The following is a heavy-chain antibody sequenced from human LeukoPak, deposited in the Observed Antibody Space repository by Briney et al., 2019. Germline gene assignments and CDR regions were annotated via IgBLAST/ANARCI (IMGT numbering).Heavy chain of an antibody. V-gene: IGHV1-24*01. Sequence: ASVTVSCTVSGYTLTKLSMHWVRQAPGKGLEWMGGFYPEDGETIYVQKFQGRVTMTKDTSTDTAHMDLSSLRSEDTAVYYCTIAQDYHDSSGYYLEYYFDFWGQGTLVTVSS. CDR2: FYPEDGET. CDR1: GYTLTKLS. J-gene: IGHJ4*02. CDR3: TIAQDYHDSSGYYLEYYFDF. D-gene: IGHD3-22*01.